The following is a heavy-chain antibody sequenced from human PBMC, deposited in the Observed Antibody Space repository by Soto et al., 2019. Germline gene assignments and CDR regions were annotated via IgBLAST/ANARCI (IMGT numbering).Heavy chain of an antibody. J-gene: IGHJ4*02. Sequence: EVQLVESGGDLVQPGGSLRLSCAASGFTLSDYYMHWARQAPGKGLVWVSRISNDGSNTDYADSVKGRFTISSDNAKNTMHLQMNSLRAEDTAVYYCARVPDCSSSGCYSYFDIRGQGTRVTVSS. CDR2: ISNDGSNT. V-gene: IGHV3-74*01. CDR3: ARVPDCSSSGCYSYFDI. CDR1: GFTLSDYY. D-gene: IGHD2-2*01.